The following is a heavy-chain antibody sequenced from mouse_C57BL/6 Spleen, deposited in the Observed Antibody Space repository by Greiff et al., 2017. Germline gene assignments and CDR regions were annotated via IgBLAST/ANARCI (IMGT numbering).Heavy chain of an antibody. J-gene: IGHJ4*01. D-gene: IGHD2-3*01. CDR1: GFTFSDYG. V-gene: IGHV5-17*01. CDR3: ARPIYDGLLDYAMDY. CDR2: ISSGSSTI. Sequence: EVQLKESGGGLVKPGGSLKLSCAASGFTFSDYGMHWVRQAPEKGLEWVAYISSGSSTIYYADTVKGRFTISRDNAKNTLFLQMTSLRSEDTAMYYCARPIYDGLLDYAMDYWGQGTSVTVSS.